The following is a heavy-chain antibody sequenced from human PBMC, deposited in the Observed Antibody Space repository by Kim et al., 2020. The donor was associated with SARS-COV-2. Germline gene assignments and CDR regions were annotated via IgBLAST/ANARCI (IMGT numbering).Heavy chain of an antibody. CDR1: GYTFTSYD. J-gene: IGHJ6*02. CDR2: MNPNSGNT. CDR3: ARGKTTVTTPWLYYYYYGMDV. D-gene: IGHD4-17*01. Sequence: ASVKVSCKASGYTFTSYDINWVRQATGQGLEWMGWMNPNSGNTGYAQKFQGRVTMTRNTSISTAYMELSSLRSEDTAVYYCARGKTTVTTPWLYYYYYGMDVWGQGTTVTVSS. V-gene: IGHV1-8*01.